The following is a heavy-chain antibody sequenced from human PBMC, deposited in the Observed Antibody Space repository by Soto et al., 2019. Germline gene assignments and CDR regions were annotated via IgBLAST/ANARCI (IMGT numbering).Heavy chain of an antibody. CDR1: GFTFSSYG. Sequence: QVQLVESGGGVVQPGRSLRLSCAASGFTFSSYGMHWVRQAPGKGLAWVAVISYDGSNKYYADSVKGRFTISRDNSKNTLYLQMNSLRAEDTAVYYCAKDHGIAVAGGDYYFDYWGQGTLVTVSS. V-gene: IGHV3-30*18. D-gene: IGHD6-19*01. CDR3: AKDHGIAVAGGDYYFDY. J-gene: IGHJ4*02. CDR2: ISYDGSNK.